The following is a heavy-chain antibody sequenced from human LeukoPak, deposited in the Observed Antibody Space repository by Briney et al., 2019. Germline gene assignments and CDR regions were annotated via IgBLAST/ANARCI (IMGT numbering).Heavy chain of an antibody. J-gene: IGHJ4*02. V-gene: IGHV1-2*02. CDR2: INPNSGGT. CDR1: RYTFTGYY. Sequence: ASVKVSRRASRYTFTGYYTHWAPHAPTQGLEWMGWINPNSGGTNYAQKLQGRVTMTRDTSISTAYMQLSRLRSDDTAVYYCAREGGGYCSSTSCRDPFDYWGQGTLVTVSS. D-gene: IGHD2-2*01. CDR3: AREGGGYCSSTSCRDPFDY.